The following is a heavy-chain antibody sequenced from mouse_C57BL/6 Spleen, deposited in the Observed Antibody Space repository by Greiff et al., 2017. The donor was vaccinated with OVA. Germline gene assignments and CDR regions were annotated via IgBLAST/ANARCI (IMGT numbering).Heavy chain of an antibody. V-gene: IGHV1-62-2*01. J-gene: IGHJ3*01. CDR3: ARHVLDSSGPGWFAY. CDR1: GYTFTEYT. CDR2: FYPGSGSI. Sequence: VQRVESGAELVKPGASVKLSCKASGYTFTEYTIHWVKQRPGQGLEWIGWFYPGSGSIKYNEKFKDKATLTADKSSSTVYMELSRLTSEDAAVYFCARHVLDSSGPGWFAYWGQGTLVTVSA. D-gene: IGHD3-2*02.